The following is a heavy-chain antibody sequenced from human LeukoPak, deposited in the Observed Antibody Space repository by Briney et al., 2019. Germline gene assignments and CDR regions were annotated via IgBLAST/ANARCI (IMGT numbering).Heavy chain of an antibody. Sequence: KASETLSLTCTVSGGSISSSSYYWGWIRQPPGKGLEWIGSIYYSGSTYYNPSLKSRVTISVDTSKNQFSLKLSSVTAADTAVYYCARSSGYSSSGGLNCFDTWGQGTLVTVSS. V-gene: IGHV4-39*01. D-gene: IGHD6-13*01. CDR1: GGSISSSSYY. J-gene: IGHJ5*02. CDR3: ARSSGYSSSGGLNCFDT. CDR2: IYYSGST.